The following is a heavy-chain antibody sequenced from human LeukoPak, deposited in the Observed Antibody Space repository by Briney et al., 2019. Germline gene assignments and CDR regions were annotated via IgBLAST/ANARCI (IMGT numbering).Heavy chain of an antibody. CDR3: ATGFFYYYYMDV. CDR2: ISGSGGST. V-gene: IGHV3-23*01. Sequence: GGSLRLSCAASGFTFSSYAMSWVRQAPGKGLEWVSDISGSGGSTYYADSVKGRFTISRDNAKNTLYLQMNSLRAEDTAVYYCATGFFYYYYMDVWGKGTTVTVSS. J-gene: IGHJ6*03. CDR1: GFTFSSYA. D-gene: IGHD3-10*01.